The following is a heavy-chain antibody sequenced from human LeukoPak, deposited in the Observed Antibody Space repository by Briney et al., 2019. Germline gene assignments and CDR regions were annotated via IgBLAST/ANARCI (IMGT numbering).Heavy chain of an antibody. CDR1: GFTFSSYS. J-gene: IGHJ4*02. D-gene: IGHD6-19*01. V-gene: IGHV3-21*01. CDR2: ISSSSSNT. Sequence: GGSLRLSCAASGFTFSSYSMNWVRQAPGKGLEWVSSISSSSSNTYYADSVKGRFTISRDNAKNSLYLQMNSLRAEDTAVYYCARARGGGWHGDYWGQGTLVTVSS. CDR3: ARARGGGWHGDY.